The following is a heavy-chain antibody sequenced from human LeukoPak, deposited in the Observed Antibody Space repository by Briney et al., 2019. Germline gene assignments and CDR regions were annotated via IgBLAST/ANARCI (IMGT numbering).Heavy chain of an antibody. D-gene: IGHD2-2*01. V-gene: IGHV1-69*05. CDR2: IIPIFGSA. Sequence: SVKVSCKASGGTFSSYAICWVRQAPGQGLEWMGGIIPIFGSAKYAQKFQGRVTITTDESTSTAHMELSSLRSEDTAVYYCATGEYCSSTTCSGYYYMDVWGKGTTVTVSS. J-gene: IGHJ6*03. CDR1: GGTFSSYA. CDR3: ATGEYCSSTTCSGYYYMDV.